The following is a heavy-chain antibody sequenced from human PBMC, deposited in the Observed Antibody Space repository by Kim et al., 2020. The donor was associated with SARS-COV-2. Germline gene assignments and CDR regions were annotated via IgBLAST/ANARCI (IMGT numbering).Heavy chain of an antibody. CDR3: ARDRDYAPTIFNAFDI. V-gene: IGHV1-18*01. D-gene: IGHD3-9*01. Sequence: KLQGRVTMTTDTTTSTAYMELRSLRSDDTAVYYCARDRDYAPTIFNAFDIWGQGTMVTVSS. J-gene: IGHJ3*02.